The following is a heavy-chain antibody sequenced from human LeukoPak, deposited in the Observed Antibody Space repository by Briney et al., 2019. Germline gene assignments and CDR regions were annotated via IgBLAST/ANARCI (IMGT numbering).Heavy chain of an antibody. CDR2: ISAYNGNT. CDR3: AFRGYTYGPFDY. CDR1: GYTFTSYG. V-gene: IGHV1-18*01. D-gene: IGHD5-18*01. J-gene: IGHJ4*02. Sequence: ASVKVSCKASGYTFTSYGINWVRQASGQGLEWMGWISAYNGNTNYAQKFQDRVTMTTDTSTSTAYMELRSLRSDDTAVYYCAFRGYTYGPFDYWGQGTLVTVSS.